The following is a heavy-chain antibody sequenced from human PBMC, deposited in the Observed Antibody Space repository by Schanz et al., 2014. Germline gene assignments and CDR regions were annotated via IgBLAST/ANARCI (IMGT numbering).Heavy chain of an antibody. V-gene: IGHV3-23*04. CDR1: GFTFSNYA. CDR3: AKAFRTTKYYGMDV. D-gene: IGHD1-1*01. CDR2: VDSTGGGT. Sequence: EVLLVESGGVLVQPGGSLRLSCVVSGFTFSNYAMSWVRQAPGKGLEWVSSVDSTGGGTYYADSVKGRFTTSRDNSRDTLYLQMSSLRAEDTATYYCAKAFRTTKYYGMDVWGQGTTVTVS. J-gene: IGHJ6*02.